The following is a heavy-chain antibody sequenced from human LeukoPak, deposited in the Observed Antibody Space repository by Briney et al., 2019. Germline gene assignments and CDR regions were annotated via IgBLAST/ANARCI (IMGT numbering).Heavy chain of an antibody. Sequence: GRSLRLSCAASGFTFSKYAMSWVRQAPGKGLKCVSTFTSTGDTTYHPDSVMDRFSISRDNSKHTLYLQMNRLRAAETAVYYCAKDVALVRGVVPESFDYWGQETLVTVSS. J-gene: IGHJ4*02. CDR1: GFTFSKYA. V-gene: IGHV3-23*01. CDR2: FTSTGDTT. D-gene: IGHD3-10*01. CDR3: AKDVALVRGVVPESFDY.